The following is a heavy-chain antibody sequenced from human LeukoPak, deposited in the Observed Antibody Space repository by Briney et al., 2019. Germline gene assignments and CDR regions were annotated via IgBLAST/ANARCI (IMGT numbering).Heavy chain of an antibody. CDR3: AKDRNLSPGYYYYGMDV. V-gene: IGHV3-30*18. Sequence: GGSLRVSCAASGFTFISYGMHWVRQAPGKGLEWVAVISYDGSNKYYADSVKGRFTISRDNSKNTLYLQMNSLRAEDTAVYYCAKDRNLSPGYYYYGMDVWGQGTTVTVSS. J-gene: IGHJ6*02. CDR1: GFTFISYG. CDR2: ISYDGSNK.